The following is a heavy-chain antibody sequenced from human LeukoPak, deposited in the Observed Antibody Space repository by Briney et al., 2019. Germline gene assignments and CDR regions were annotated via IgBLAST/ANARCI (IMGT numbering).Heavy chain of an antibody. CDR3: TRDLYWNDGSNAFDM. V-gene: IGHV3-49*04. Sequence: GGSLRLSCAASGFTFRDYALSWVRQAPGKGLEWVSIIRSKAYGGTTDYAASVKGRFTISRDDSESIAYLQMNSLRTEDTALYYCTRDLYWNDGSNAFDMWGQGTVVTVSS. CDR2: IRSKAYGGTT. D-gene: IGHD1-1*01. J-gene: IGHJ3*02. CDR1: GFTFRDYA.